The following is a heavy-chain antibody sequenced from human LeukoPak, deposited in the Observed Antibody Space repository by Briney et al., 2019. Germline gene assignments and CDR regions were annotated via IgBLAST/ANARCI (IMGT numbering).Heavy chain of an antibody. V-gene: IGHV4-59*01. J-gene: IGHJ4*02. Sequence: PSETLSLTCTVSGGSISSYYWSWIRQPPGKGLEWIGYIYCSGSTNYNPSLKSRVTISVDTSKNQFSLKLSSVTAADTAVYYCARGRSGSYYPLFDYWGQGTLVTVSS. CDR1: GGSISSYY. CDR3: ARGRSGSYYPLFDY. CDR2: IYCSGST. D-gene: IGHD1-26*01.